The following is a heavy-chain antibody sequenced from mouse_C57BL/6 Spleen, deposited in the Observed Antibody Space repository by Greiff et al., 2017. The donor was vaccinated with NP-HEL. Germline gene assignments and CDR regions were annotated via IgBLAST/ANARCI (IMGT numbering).Heavy chain of an antibody. J-gene: IGHJ1*03. CDR3: AREGALGRDWYFDV. CDR2: IHPNSGST. Sequence: VQLQQPGAELVKPGASVKLSCKASGYTFTSYWMHWVKQRPGQGLEWIGMIHPNSGSTNYNEKFKSKATLTVDKSSSTAYMQLSSLTSEDSAVYYCAREGALGRDWYFDVWGTGTTVTVSS. D-gene: IGHD4-1*01. CDR1: GYTFTSYW. V-gene: IGHV1-64*01.